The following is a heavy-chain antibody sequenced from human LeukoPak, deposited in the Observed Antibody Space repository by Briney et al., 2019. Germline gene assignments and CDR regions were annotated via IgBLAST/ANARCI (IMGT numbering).Heavy chain of an antibody. J-gene: IGHJ4*02. Sequence: ASVKVSCKTSGYTFTGYYMHWVRQAPGQGLEWMGWINPNSGGTNYAQKFQGRVTMTRDTSISTAYMELSRLRSDDTAVYYCARDNHDYGDYGVAYWGQGTLVTVSS. D-gene: IGHD4-17*01. CDR1: GYTFTGYY. V-gene: IGHV1-2*02. CDR3: ARDNHDYGDYGVAY. CDR2: INPNSGGT.